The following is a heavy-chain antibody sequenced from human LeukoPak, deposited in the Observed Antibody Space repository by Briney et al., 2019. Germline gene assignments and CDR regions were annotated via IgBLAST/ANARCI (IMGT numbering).Heavy chain of an antibody. CDR3: VRDGADCAGDSCYSDH. CDR1: GFTFDDYA. V-gene: IGHV3-20*04. J-gene: IGHJ4*02. Sequence: PGGSLRLSCATSGFTFDDYAMSWVRQIPGKGLEWVSGIKWNGGSTGYADSVKGRFTISRDNSKNSLFLQMNSLRVDDTAFYFCVRDGADCAGDSCYSDHWGQGTLVSVSS. D-gene: IGHD2-15*01. CDR2: IKWNGGST.